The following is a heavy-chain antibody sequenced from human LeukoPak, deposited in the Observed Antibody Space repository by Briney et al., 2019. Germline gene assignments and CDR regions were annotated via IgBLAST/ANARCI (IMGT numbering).Heavy chain of an antibody. V-gene: IGHV3-30*18. Sequence: PGGSLRLSCAASGFTFSSYGMHCVRQAPGKGLEWVAVISSDGSDKYYADSVKGRFTISRDNSKNTMYLQMNSLRDEDTAVYYCAKGSATTVVTIDYWGQGTLVTVSS. CDR2: ISSDGSDK. CDR3: AKGSATTVVTIDY. J-gene: IGHJ4*02. CDR1: GFTFSSYG. D-gene: IGHD4-23*01.